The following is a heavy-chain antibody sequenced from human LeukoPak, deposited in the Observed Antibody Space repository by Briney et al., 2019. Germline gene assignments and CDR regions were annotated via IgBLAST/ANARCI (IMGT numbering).Heavy chain of an antibody. CDR2: INHSGST. V-gene: IGHV4-39*07. Sequence: SETLSLTCTVSGDSISSSSYYWGWIRQPPGKGLEWIGEINHSGSTNYNPSLKSRVTISVDTSKNQFSLKLSSVTAADTAVYYCARGRGSSWYRAVNFDYWGQGTLVTVSS. CDR1: GDSISSSSYY. D-gene: IGHD6-13*01. CDR3: ARGRGSSWYRAVNFDY. J-gene: IGHJ4*02.